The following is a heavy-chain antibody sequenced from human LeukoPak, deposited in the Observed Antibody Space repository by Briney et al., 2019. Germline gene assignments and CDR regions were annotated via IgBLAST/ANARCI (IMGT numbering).Heavy chain of an antibody. J-gene: IGHJ4*02. Sequence: SETLSLTCTVSGGSISSYYWSWIRQPPGKGLEWIGYIYYSGSTNYNPSLKSRVTISVDTSKNQFSLKLSSVTAADTAVYYCARIVSGYCGGDCYYYYFDYWGQGTLVTVSS. V-gene: IGHV4-59*08. CDR3: ARIVSGYCGGDCYYYYFDY. CDR1: GGSISSYY. D-gene: IGHD2-21*02. CDR2: IYYSGST.